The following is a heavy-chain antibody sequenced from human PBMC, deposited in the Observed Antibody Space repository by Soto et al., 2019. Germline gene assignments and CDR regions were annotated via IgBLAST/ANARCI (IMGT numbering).Heavy chain of an antibody. J-gene: IGHJ6*02. Sequence: SETLSLTCTVSGGSISSYYWSWIRQPPGKGLEWIGYIYYSGSTNYNPSLKSRVTISVDTSKNQFSLKLSSVTAADTAVYYRARASGWYLVTQDYYYYYGMDVWGQGTTVTVSS. CDR3: ARASGWYLVTQDYYYYYGMDV. V-gene: IGHV4-59*01. CDR2: IYYSGST. D-gene: IGHD6-19*01. CDR1: GGSISSYY.